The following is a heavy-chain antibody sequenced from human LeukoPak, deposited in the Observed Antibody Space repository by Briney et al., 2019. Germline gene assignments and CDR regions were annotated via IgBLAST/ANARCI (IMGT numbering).Heavy chain of an antibody. CDR3: ARQRYSYYNDY. D-gene: IGHD5-18*01. J-gene: IGHJ4*02. Sequence: GESLKISFKGSGYRFTNYWITWVRPMPGKGLEWMGRIDPSDSYTNYSPSFQGHVTISTDKSTSTAYLQWSSLKASDTAMYYCARQRYSYYNDYWGQGTLVTVSS. CDR2: IDPSDSYT. V-gene: IGHV5-10-1*01. CDR1: GYRFTNYW.